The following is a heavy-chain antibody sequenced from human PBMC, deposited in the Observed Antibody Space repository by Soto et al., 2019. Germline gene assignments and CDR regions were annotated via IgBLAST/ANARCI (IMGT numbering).Heavy chain of an antibody. J-gene: IGHJ6*02. CDR1: GFTFSSYA. Sequence: EVQLLESGGGLVQPGGSLRLSCAASGFTFSSYAMSWVRQAPGKGLEWVSVISGSGDSTYYADSVRGRFTISRDNSKNTLYLQMNSLRDEDTAVYYCAKDRDGAAAGPTKFYGMDVWGQGPTVTVSS. D-gene: IGHD6-13*01. CDR3: AKDRDGAAAGPTKFYGMDV. V-gene: IGHV3-23*01. CDR2: ISGSGDST.